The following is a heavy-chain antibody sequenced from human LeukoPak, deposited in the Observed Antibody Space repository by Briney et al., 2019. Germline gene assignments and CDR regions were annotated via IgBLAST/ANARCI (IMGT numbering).Heavy chain of an antibody. J-gene: IGHJ3*02. Sequence: ASVKVSCKASGYTFNNYNIHWVRQAPGQGLEWMGIVNPSGDSTNYAQNFQGRVTMTGDTSTSTVYMELSSLRSEDTAVYYCARVRDGYNDAYDIWGQGTMVTVPS. D-gene: IGHD5-24*01. CDR1: GYTFNNYN. CDR3: ARVRDGYNDAYDI. CDR2: VNPSGDST. V-gene: IGHV1-46*02.